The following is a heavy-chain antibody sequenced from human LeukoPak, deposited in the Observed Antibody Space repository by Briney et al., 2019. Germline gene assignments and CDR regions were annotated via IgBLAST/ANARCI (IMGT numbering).Heavy chain of an antibody. J-gene: IGHJ4*02. CDR2: IYYSGST. V-gene: IGHV4-59*01. CDR1: GGSISSYY. D-gene: IGHD5-18*01. CDR3: ARVGYSYGPPDY. Sequence: SETLSLTCTVSGGSISSYYWSWIRQPPGKGLEWIGYIYYSGSTNYNPSLKSRVTISVDTSKNQFSLKLSSVTAADTAVYYCARVGYSYGPPDYWGQGTLVTVSS.